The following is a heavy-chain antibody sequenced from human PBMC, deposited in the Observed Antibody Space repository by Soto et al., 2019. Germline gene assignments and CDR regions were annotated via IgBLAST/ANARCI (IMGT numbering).Heavy chain of an antibody. CDR2: TYYRSKWYN. D-gene: IGHD6-13*01. Sequence: SQTLSLTCAISGDSVSSNSAAWNWIRQSPSRGLEWLGRTYYRSKWYNDYAVSVKSRITINPDTSKNQFSLQLNSVTPEDTAVYYCARDREFGRSWTRNFDYWGQGTLVTVSS. CDR1: GDSVSSNSAA. J-gene: IGHJ4*02. CDR3: ARDREFGRSWTRNFDY. V-gene: IGHV6-1*01.